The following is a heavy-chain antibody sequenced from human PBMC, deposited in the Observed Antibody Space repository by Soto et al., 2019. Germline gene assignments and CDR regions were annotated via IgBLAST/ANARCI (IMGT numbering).Heavy chain of an antibody. J-gene: IGHJ4*02. CDR2: VYFNENT. CDR3: ARQITMARGIDF. D-gene: IGHD3-10*01. Sequence: QVQLLESGPGLVKASETLSLTCSISGGSISSGGYYWSWVRQHPGKGLEWIGYVYFNENTYYNPSLKSRVTISVGTSKSQFSLRLSSVTAADAAVYYCARQITMARGIDFWGPGISVSVSS. CDR1: GGSISSGGYY. V-gene: IGHV4-31*03.